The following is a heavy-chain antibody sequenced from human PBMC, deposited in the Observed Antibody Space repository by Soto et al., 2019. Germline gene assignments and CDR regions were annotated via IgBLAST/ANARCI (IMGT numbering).Heavy chain of an antibody. CDR1: GGSISSGGYY. J-gene: IGHJ5*02. D-gene: IGHD3-10*01. Sequence: SETLSLTCTVSGGSISSGGYYWSWIRQHPGKGLEWIGYIYYSGSTYYNPSLKSRVTISVDTSKNQFSLKLSSVTAADTAVYYCARSRGSGSYGWFDPWGQGTLVTVSS. CDR2: IYYSGST. V-gene: IGHV4-31*03. CDR3: ARSRGSGSYGWFDP.